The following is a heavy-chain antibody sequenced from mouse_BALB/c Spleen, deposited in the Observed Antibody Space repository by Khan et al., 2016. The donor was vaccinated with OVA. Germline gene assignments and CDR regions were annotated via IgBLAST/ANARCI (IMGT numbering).Heavy chain of an antibody. CDR2: INTHTGEP. J-gene: IGHJ1*01. CDR3: ARETSYWDFDA. D-gene: IGHD2-10*02. CDR1: GYTFTNYR. V-gene: IGHV9-1*02. Sequence: QIQLVQSGPELKKPGETVKISCKAAGYTFTNYRMNWMKQAPEKGLKWMGWINTHTGEPTYGDDFKGRFAFSLETSATTAYLQINNLKNEDMATYFCARETSYWDFDAWGAGTTVTVSS.